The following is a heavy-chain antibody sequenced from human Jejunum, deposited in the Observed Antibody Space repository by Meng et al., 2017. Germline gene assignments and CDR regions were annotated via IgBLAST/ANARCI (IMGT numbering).Heavy chain of an antibody. CDR3: ARFLGISLDY. V-gene: IGHV4-59*01. D-gene: IGHD7-27*01. J-gene: IGHJ4*02. CDR2: IYYSGST. Sequence: QVLLQESGPGLVKPSETLSLTCTVSGGSISSYYWSWIRQPPGKGLEWIGYIYYSGSTNYNPSLKSRVTISVDTSKNQFSLKLSSVTAADTAVYYCARFLGISLDYWGQGTLVTVSS. CDR1: GGSISSYY.